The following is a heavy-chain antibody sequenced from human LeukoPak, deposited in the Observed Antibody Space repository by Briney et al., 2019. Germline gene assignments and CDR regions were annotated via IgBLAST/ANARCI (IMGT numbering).Heavy chain of an antibody. V-gene: IGHV4-61*02. J-gene: IGHJ4*02. D-gene: IGHD3-10*01. CDR2: IYTSGSA. CDR3: AREGFGELGG. CDR1: GGSIGTGDFY. Sequence: SETLSLTCIVSGGSIGTGDFYWSWIRQSAGKELEWIGRIYTSGSADYNPSLKSRVTISIDTSKNQFSLKLRSVTAADTAVYYCAREGFGELGGWGQGTLVTVSS.